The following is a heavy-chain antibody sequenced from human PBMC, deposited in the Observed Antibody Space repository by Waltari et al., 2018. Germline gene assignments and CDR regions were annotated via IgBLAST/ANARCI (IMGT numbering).Heavy chain of an antibody. CDR2: ISYDGYDK. CDR3: AKVFLEWQTDNWIDT. V-gene: IGHV3-30*18. Sequence: QVQLAESGGGVVRPGRYLRRSCAAPGFHFSSYGLPWARQAPGKGLEWVAGISYDGYDKNYADSLQGRVTISRDNSQNTLYLQLNSLRPDDTAVYYCAKVFLEWQTDNWIDTWGQGTLVTVSS. D-gene: IGHD3-3*01. CDR1: GFHFSSYG. J-gene: IGHJ5*02.